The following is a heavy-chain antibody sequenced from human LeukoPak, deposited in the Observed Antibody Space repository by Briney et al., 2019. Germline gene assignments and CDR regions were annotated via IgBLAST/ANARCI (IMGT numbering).Heavy chain of an antibody. CDR1: GFTFRSYS. CDR2: INSFSSYI. CDR3: ARDGTRGWELDL. J-gene: IGHJ4*02. V-gene: IGHV3-21*01. Sequence: PGGSLRLSCAASGFTFRSYSMNWVRQAPGKGLEWVSSINSFSSYIYYTDSVKGRFIISRDNAKNSLYLQMNSLRAEDTAVYYCARDGTRGWELDLWGQGTLVTVSS. D-gene: IGHD1-26*01.